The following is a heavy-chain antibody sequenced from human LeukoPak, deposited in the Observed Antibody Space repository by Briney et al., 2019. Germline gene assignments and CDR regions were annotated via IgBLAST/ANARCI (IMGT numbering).Heavy chain of an antibody. V-gene: IGHV3-48*03. Sequence: GGSLRLSCAASGFTFSIYEMNWVRQAPGKGLEWVSYISSSGSTIYVADSLRGRFTISRDNAKNSLYLQMNSLRVEDTAIYYCARDTVNGPFVVSLDYWGQGALVTVSS. CDR2: ISSSGSTI. CDR1: GFTFSIYE. D-gene: IGHD2-8*01. J-gene: IGHJ4*02. CDR3: ARDTVNGPFVVSLDY.